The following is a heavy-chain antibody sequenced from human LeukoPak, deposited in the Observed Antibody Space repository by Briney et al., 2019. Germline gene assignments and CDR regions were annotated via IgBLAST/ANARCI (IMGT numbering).Heavy chain of an antibody. CDR3: ARFVDCSSTSCYVNYYYGMDV. J-gene: IGHJ6*02. CDR1: GFTFSSYW. CDR2: IASDGSST. V-gene: IGHV3-74*01. D-gene: IGHD2-2*01. Sequence: GGSLRLSCAASGFTFSSYWMNWVRQAPGKGLVWVSRIASDGSSTTYADSVKGRFSISRDNAKNTLYLQMNSLRAEDTAVYYCARFVDCSSTSCYVNYYYGMDVWGQGTTVTVSS.